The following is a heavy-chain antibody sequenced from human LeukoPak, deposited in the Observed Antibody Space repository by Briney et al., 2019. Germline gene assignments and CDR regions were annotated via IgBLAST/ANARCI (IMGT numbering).Heavy chain of an antibody. J-gene: IGHJ4*02. CDR3: ARGSSGYSDSEIDY. CDR1: GFTFSDYY. Sequence: GGSLRLSCAASGFTFSDYYMSWIRQASGKGLEWVSYISSSGSIIYYADSVKGRFTVSRDNAKNSLYLEMNSLRAEDTAVCYCARGSSGYSDSEIDYWGQGTLVTVSS. D-gene: IGHD3-22*01. CDR2: ISSSGSII. V-gene: IGHV3-11*04.